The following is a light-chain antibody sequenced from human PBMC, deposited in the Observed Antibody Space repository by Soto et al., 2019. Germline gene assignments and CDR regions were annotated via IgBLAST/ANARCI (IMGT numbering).Light chain of an antibody. CDR1: QSVVTSY. V-gene: IGKV3-20*01. J-gene: IGKJ1*01. Sequence: EIVLTQSPGTLSLSPGEGATLSCRASQSVVTSYLAWYQQKYGQSPRLLIYGALYRAPGIPDRFSGSGSGTDFTLSISRLXXXXXAVYYCQYYDDSMWTFGQGTKVEVK. CDR3: QYYDDSMWT. CDR2: GAL.